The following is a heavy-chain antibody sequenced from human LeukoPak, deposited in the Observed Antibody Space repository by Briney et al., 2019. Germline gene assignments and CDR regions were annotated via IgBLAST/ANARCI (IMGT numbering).Heavy chain of an antibody. J-gene: IGHJ2*01. D-gene: IGHD1-14*01. Sequence: PGGSLRLSCAASGFTFSSYSMNWVRQAPGKGLEWVSSISSSSSYIYYADSVKGRFTISRDNAKNSLYLQMNSLRAEDTAVYYCARASYNLSWYFDLWGRGTLVTVSS. CDR2: ISSSSSYI. CDR1: GFTFSSYS. V-gene: IGHV3-21*01. CDR3: ARASYNLSWYFDL.